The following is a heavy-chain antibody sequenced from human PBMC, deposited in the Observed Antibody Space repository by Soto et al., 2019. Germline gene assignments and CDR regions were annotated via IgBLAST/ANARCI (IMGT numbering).Heavy chain of an antibody. Sequence: GGSLRLSCAASGFTFSSYAMSWVRQAPGKGLEWVSAIIGSGGSTYYADSVKGRFTISRDNSKNTLYLQMNSLRAEDTAVYYCAKRVAGTDGMDVWGQGTTVTVSS. CDR1: GFTFSSYA. D-gene: IGHD6-19*01. CDR2: IIGSGGST. V-gene: IGHV3-23*01. CDR3: AKRVAGTDGMDV. J-gene: IGHJ6*02.